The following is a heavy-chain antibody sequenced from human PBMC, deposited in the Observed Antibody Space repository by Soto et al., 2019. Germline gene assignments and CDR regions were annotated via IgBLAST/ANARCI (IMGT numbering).Heavy chain of an antibody. CDR2: IKSKTDGGTT. J-gene: IGHJ4*02. D-gene: IGHD3-9*01. Sequence: GGSLRLSCAASGFTFSNAWMSWVRQAPGKGLEWVGRIKSKTDGGTTDYAAPVKGRFTISRDDSKNTLYLQMNSLKTEDTAVYYCTTDPFHYDILTGYYQFDYWGQGTLVNVSS. CDR3: TTDPFHYDILTGYYQFDY. V-gene: IGHV3-15*01. CDR1: GFTFSNAW.